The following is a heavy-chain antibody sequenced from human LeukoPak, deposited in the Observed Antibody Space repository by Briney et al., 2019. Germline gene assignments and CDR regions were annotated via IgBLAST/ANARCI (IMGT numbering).Heavy chain of an antibody. V-gene: IGHV3-21*01. D-gene: IGHD3-22*01. CDR1: GFTVSSNY. Sequence: GGSLRLSCAASGFTVSSNYMSWVRQAPGKGLEWVSSISSSSSYIYYADSVKGRFTISRDNAKNSLYLQMNSLRAEDTAVYYCARDYLYYYDSSDGYWGQGTLVTVSS. CDR3: ARDYLYYYDSSDGY. J-gene: IGHJ4*02. CDR2: ISSSSSYI.